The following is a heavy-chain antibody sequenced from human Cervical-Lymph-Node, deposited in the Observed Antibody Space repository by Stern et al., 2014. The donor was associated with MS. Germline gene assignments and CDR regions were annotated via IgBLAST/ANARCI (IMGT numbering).Heavy chain of an antibody. D-gene: IGHD6-13*01. V-gene: IGHV3-33*01. Sequence: VQLVESGGGVVQPGRSLRLSCAASGFSFSSYAMHWVRQAPGKGLEWGALIWYDGSNPYYADSVKGRFTISRDNFKNTLYLQMTSLRAEDTAVYYCASAYSSSHYYFDYWGQGTLVTVSS. CDR3: ASAYSSSHYYFDY. CDR2: IWYDGSNP. CDR1: GFSFSSYA. J-gene: IGHJ4*02.